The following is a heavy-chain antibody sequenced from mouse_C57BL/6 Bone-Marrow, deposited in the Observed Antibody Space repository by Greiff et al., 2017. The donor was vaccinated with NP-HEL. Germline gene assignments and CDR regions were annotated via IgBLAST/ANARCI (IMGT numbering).Heavy chain of an antibody. CDR3: ARLLFDY. J-gene: IGHJ2*01. CDR1: GYSFTGYY. D-gene: IGHD2-1*01. CDR2: INPSTGGT. Sequence: VQLKQSGPELVKPGASVKISCKASGYSFTGYYMNWVKQSPEKSLEWIGEINPSTGGTTYNQKFKAKATLTVDKSSSTAYMQLKSLTSEDSAVYYCARLLFDYWGQGTTLTVSS. V-gene: IGHV1-42*01.